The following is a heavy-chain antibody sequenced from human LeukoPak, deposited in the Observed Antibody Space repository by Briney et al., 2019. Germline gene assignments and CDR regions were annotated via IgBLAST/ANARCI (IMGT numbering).Heavy chain of an antibody. J-gene: IGHJ5*02. CDR3: AREGYCSGGSCYLNWFDL. V-gene: IGHV4-4*07. Sequence: NTSETLSLTCTVSGGSIRDYYWSWIRQSAGKGLEWIGRIYTSGSTNYNPSLTSRVTMSVDTSKNQFSLILSSVTAADTAVYYCAREGYCSGGSCYLNWFDLWGQGTLVTVSS. D-gene: IGHD2-15*01. CDR2: IYTSGST. CDR1: GGSIRDYY.